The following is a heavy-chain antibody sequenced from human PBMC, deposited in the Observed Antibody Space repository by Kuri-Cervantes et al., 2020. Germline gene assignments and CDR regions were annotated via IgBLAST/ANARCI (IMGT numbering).Heavy chain of an antibody. Sequence: ASVKVSCKASGYTFVDYYLHWVRLAPGQGPEWMGCINSNRGDTTYAQKFQGRVTMTRDTSISTAYMELSRLRSDDTAVYYCARDVGGGVVASPHWYFDLWGRGTLVTVSS. J-gene: IGHJ2*01. CDR3: ARDVGGGVVASPHWYFDL. CDR1: GYTFVDYY. D-gene: IGHD2-8*02. CDR2: INSNRGDT. V-gene: IGHV1-2*02.